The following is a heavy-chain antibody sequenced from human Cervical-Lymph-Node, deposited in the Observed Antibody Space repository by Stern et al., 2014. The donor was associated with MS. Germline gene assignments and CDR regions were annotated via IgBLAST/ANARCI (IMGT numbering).Heavy chain of an antibody. Sequence: QMQLVQSGAEVKKPGASVKVSCKASGYPFTSYYMHWVRQAPGQGLEWMGIINPSGGSTSYAQKFQGRVTMTRDTTTSTVYMELSSLRSEDTAVYYCARDVGRTPDYYYGMDVWGQGTTVTVSS. CDR2: INPSGGST. V-gene: IGHV1-46*01. CDR1: GYPFTSYY. J-gene: IGHJ6*02. D-gene: IGHD2-15*01. CDR3: ARDVGRTPDYYYGMDV.